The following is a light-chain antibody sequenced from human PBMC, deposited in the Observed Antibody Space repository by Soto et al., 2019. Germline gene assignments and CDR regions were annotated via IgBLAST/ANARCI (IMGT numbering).Light chain of an antibody. Sequence: QAVVTQEPSLTVSPGGTVTLTCGSSTGPVTSGHYPYWFQQRPGQAPRTLIYETSNKYSWTPARFSGSLLGGKAALTLSGAQPEDEADYYCLLSYSGVRRGVFGGGTKLTVL. CDR3: LLSYSGVRRGV. V-gene: IGLV7-46*01. CDR2: ETS. CDR1: TGPVTSGHY. J-gene: IGLJ2*01.